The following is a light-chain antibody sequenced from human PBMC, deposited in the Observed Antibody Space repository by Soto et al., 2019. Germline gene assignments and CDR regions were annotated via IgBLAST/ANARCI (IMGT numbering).Light chain of an antibody. CDR1: QGISNY. Sequence: DIQLTQSPSFLSASVGDRVTITCRASQGISNYLAWYQRKRGKAPKLLINTAATLQSGVPLSSSDSGSGTECTLTISSGKDLDFATTYSQLLNCYPLTFGGGTKVEIK. V-gene: IGKV1-9*01. J-gene: IGKJ4*01. CDR3: QLLNCYPLT. CDR2: TAA.